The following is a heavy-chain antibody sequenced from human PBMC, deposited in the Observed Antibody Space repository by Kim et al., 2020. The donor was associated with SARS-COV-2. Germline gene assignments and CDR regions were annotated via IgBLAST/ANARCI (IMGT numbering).Heavy chain of an antibody. Sequence: SETLSLTCTVSGGSISSSSYYWGWIRQPPGKGLEWIGSIYYSGSTYYNPSLKSRVTISVDTSKNQFSLKLSSVTAADTAVYYCARVGIAAAEEDADWFDPWGQGTLVTVSS. V-gene: IGHV4-39*01. D-gene: IGHD6-13*01. J-gene: IGHJ5*02. CDR1: GGSISSSSYY. CDR2: IYYSGST. CDR3: ARVGIAAAEEDADWFDP.